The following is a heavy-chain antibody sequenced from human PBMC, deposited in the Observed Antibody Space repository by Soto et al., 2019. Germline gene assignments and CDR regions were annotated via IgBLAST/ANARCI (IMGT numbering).Heavy chain of an antibody. CDR1: GFTFGCFY. D-gene: IGHD3-22*01. CDR3: GRDTYYDGSGYHSGGVDF. Sequence: AGGSLRLSCAASGFTFGCFYMGRIRQAPGRGLEWVSFISGSGGIIYLADSVKGRFAISRDNTKNSMHLQMNSLRAEDTAVYYCGRDTYYDGSGYHSGGVDFWGQGPLVTVSS. CDR2: ISGSGGII. J-gene: IGHJ4*02. V-gene: IGHV3-11*01.